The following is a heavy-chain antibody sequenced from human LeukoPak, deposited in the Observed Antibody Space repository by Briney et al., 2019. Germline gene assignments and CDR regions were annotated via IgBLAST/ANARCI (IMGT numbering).Heavy chain of an antibody. Sequence: ASVKVSCKASGGTFSSYAISWVRQAPGQGLEWMGGIIPIFGTANYAQKFQGRVTITADKSTSTAYMELSSLRSEDTAVYYCARGALTNYDFWSGYSHYFDYWGQGTLVTVSS. CDR3: ARGALTNYDFWSGYSHYFDY. CDR2: IIPIFGTA. CDR1: GGTFSSYA. J-gene: IGHJ4*02. D-gene: IGHD3-3*01. V-gene: IGHV1-69*06.